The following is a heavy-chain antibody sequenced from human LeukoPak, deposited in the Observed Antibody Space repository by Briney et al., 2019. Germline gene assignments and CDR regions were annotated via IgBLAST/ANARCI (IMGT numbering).Heavy chain of an antibody. CDR3: ARGGPYDSGSFYFDY. CDR2: IYHSGST. D-gene: IGHD1-26*01. Sequence: SETLSLTCAVSGGSISSGGYSWSWIRQPPGKGLEWIGYIYHSGSTYYNPSLKSRVTISVDTSKNQFSLRLSSVTAADTAVYYCARGGPYDSGSFYFDYWGQGTLVAVSS. V-gene: IGHV4-30-2*01. CDR1: GGSISSGGYS. J-gene: IGHJ4*02.